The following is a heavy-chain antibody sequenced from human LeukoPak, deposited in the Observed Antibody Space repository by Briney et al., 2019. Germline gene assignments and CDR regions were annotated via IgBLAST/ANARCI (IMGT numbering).Heavy chain of an antibody. CDR2: IYPGDSDT. Sequence: GESLKISCEASGYSFPIYWIAWVRQAPGKGLEWMGNIYPGDSDTRYSPSFRGQVTISVDKSVSTAYLYFSSLRASDTAIYYCARNPRLDFWGQGTPVTV. J-gene: IGHJ4*02. CDR3: ARNPRLDF. V-gene: IGHV5-51*01. CDR1: GYSFPIYW.